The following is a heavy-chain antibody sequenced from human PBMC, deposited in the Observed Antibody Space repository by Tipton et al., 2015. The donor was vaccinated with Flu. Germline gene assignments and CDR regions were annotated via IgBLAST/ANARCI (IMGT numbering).Heavy chain of an antibody. Sequence: TLSLTCSVSDSSVGRGYCWGWIRQPPGKGLEWIGNICHIGNTYYNPSLKSRVAISVDTFKNQFSLKLTSVTAADTAVYYCATTTYYYGSGSHDYWGQGTLVTVSS. V-gene: IGHV4-38-2*01. CDR2: ICHIGNT. J-gene: IGHJ4*02. D-gene: IGHD3-10*01. CDR3: ATTTYYYGSGSHDY. CDR1: DSSVGRGYC.